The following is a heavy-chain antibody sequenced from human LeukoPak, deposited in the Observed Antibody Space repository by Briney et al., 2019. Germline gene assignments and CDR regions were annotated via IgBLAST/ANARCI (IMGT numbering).Heavy chain of an antibody. V-gene: IGHV1-58*01. Sequence: SVKVSCKASGFTFTSSAVQWVRQARGQRLEWIGWIVVGSGNTNYAQKFQERVTITRDMSTSTAYMELSSQRSEDTAVYYCAASYYYDSSGYYYYYYGMDVWGQGTTVTVSS. D-gene: IGHD3-22*01. CDR2: IVVGSGNT. CDR1: GFTFTSSA. J-gene: IGHJ6*02. CDR3: AASYYYDSSGYYYYYYGMDV.